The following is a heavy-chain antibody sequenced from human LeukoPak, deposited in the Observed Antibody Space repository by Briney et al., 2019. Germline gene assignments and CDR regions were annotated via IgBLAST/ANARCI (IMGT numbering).Heavy chain of an antibody. V-gene: IGHV4-4*02. CDR3: ARDCGGSYAFDY. D-gene: IGHD1-26*01. J-gene: IGHJ4*02. CDR1: GGSISSSNW. CDR2: IYHSGST. Sequence: SETLSLTCAVSGGSISSSNWWSWVRQPPGKGLEWIGEIYHSGSTNYNPSLKSRVTISVDKSKNLFSLKLSSVTAADTAVYYCARDCGGSYAFDYWGQGTLVTVSS.